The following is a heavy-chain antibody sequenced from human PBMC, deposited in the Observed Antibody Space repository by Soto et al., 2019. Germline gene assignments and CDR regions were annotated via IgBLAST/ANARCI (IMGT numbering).Heavy chain of an antibody. CDR3: AKDRIMGSTTFWGMDV. Sequence: EMQLLESGGGLVQPGGSLRLSCAASGFTFSSYAMSWVRQAPGKGLEWVSAIIGSGGRTYYADSVKGRFTISRDNSKNTLYLQMNSLRVEDTAVYYCAKDRIMGSTTFWGMDVWGQGTTVTVSS. V-gene: IGHV3-23*01. J-gene: IGHJ6*02. D-gene: IGHD3-16*01. CDR1: GFTFSSYA. CDR2: IIGSGGRT.